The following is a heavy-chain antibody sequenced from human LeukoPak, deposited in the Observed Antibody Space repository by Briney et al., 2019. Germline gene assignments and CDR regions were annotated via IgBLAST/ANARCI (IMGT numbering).Heavy chain of an antibody. CDR2: ISGSGGST. Sequence: GGSLRLSCAASGFTFSSYAMSWVRQAPGKGLEWVSAISGSGGSTYYADSVKGRFTISRDNSKNTLYLQMNSLRAEDTAVYYCAKAGYGSGSYYTLSHFDYWGQGTLATASS. D-gene: IGHD3-10*01. CDR3: AKAGYGSGSYYTLSHFDY. J-gene: IGHJ4*02. V-gene: IGHV3-23*01. CDR1: GFTFSSYA.